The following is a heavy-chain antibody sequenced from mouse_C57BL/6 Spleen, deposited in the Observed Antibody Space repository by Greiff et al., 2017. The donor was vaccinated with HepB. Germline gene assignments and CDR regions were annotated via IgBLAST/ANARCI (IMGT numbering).Heavy chain of an antibody. CDR1: GYTFTSYW. Sequence: QVQLQQPGAELVKPGASVKLSCKASGYTFTSYWMQWVKQRPGQGLEWIGEIDPSDSYTNYNQKFKGKATLTVDTSSSTAYMQLSSPTSEDSAVYYCARSKEITTVVATKDYAMDYWGQGTSVTVSS. CDR3: ARSKEITTVVATKDYAMDY. CDR2: IDPSDSYT. J-gene: IGHJ4*01. D-gene: IGHD1-1*01. V-gene: IGHV1-50*01.